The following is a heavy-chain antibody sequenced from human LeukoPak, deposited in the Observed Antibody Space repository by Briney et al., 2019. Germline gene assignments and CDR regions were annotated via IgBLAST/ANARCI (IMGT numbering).Heavy chain of an antibody. V-gene: IGHV4-59*01. Sequence: SETLSLTCTVSGGSISSYYWSWIRQPPGKGLEWIGYIYYSGSTNYNPSLKSRVTISGETSKNQFSLRLSSVTAAYMAVYYCAXXXXTXGXXXXFDPXXQGTLVTVSS. J-gene: IGHJ5*02. CDR2: IYYSGST. CDR3: AXXXXTXGXXXXFDP. CDR1: GGSISSYY.